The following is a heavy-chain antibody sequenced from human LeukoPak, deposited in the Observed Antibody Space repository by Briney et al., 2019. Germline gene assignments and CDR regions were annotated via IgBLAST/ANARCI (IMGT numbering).Heavy chain of an antibody. CDR1: GYTFIGNF. CDR2: INPKSGGT. D-gene: IGHD5-12*01. CDR3: VRVYSGYEDFDY. J-gene: IGHJ4*02. V-gene: IGHV1-2*02. Sequence: ASVKLSCTAAGYTFIGNFIHWVRQAPGQGLEWMGWINPKSGGTQYAERFQGRVTMTRDTSINTAYMELSGLTSDDTVVYYCVRVYSGYEDFDYWGQGTLVTVSS.